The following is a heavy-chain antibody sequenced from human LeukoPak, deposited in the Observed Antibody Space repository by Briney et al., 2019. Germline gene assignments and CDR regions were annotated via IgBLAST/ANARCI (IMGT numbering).Heavy chain of an antibody. CDR3: ARGRSELWFGELLSNWFDP. J-gene: IGHJ5*02. D-gene: IGHD3-10*01. CDR1: GYTFTSYD. CDR2: MNPNRGNT. V-gene: IGHV1-8*01. Sequence: GASVKVSCKASGYTFTSYDINWVRQAPGQGLEWMGWMNPNRGNTGYAQKFQSRVTMTRNTSISTAYMELSSLRSEDTAVYYCARGRSELWFGELLSNWFDPWGQGTLVTVSS.